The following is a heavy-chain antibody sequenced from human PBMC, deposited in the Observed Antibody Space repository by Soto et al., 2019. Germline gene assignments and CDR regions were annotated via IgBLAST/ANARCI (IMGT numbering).Heavy chain of an antibody. CDR3: ARQVNGDYYYGMDV. D-gene: IGHD7-27*01. CDR2: IYYSGST. V-gene: IGHV4-31*03. Sequence: SETLSLTCTVSGGSISSGGYYWSWIRQHPGKGLEWIGYIYYSGSTYYNPSLKSRVTISVDTSKNQFSLKLSSVTAADTAVYYCARQVNGDYYYGMDVWRQGTTVTVSS. CDR1: GGSISSGGYY. J-gene: IGHJ6*02.